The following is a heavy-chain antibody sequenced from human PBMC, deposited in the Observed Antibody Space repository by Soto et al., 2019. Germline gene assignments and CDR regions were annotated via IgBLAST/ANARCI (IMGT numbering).Heavy chain of an antibody. Sequence: PSETLSLTGTVSGGSISSYYWSWIRQPAGKGLEWIGRIYTSGSTNYNPSLKSRVTMSVDTSKNQFSLKLSSVTAADTAMYYCARATYYYDSSGYYWFDPWGQGTLVTVSS. CDR2: IYTSGST. CDR1: GGSISSYY. D-gene: IGHD3-22*01. CDR3: ARATYYYDSSGYYWFDP. V-gene: IGHV4-4*07. J-gene: IGHJ5*02.